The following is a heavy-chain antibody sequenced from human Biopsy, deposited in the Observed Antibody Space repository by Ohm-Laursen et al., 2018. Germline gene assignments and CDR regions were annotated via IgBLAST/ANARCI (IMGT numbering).Heavy chain of an antibody. CDR1: GGSFTGHY. CDR2: ISHTGYT. CDR3: ARGSNEYGGLYFPH. D-gene: IGHD4-23*01. J-gene: IGHJ1*01. V-gene: IGHV4-59*11. Sequence: LSLTCTVSGGSFTGHYWTWIRQPPGKGLEWIGQISHTGYTSYKSSLKSRVTISLDTSRKHFSLRLTSLAAADTAVYYCARGSNEYGGLYFPHWGQGTLVTVSS.